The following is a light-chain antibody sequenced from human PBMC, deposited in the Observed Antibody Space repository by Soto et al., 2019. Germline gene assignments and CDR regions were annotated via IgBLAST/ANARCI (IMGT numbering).Light chain of an antibody. CDR1: QSVSGN. CDR3: QQYDNWPPA. V-gene: IGKV3-15*01. CDR2: GAS. Sequence: EIVMTQSPATLSVSPGERATLSCRASQSVSGNLAWYQQKPGQAPRLLIYGASTRATGIPARFSGSGSGTEFTLSISRPQSEDFAVYYCQQYDNWPPAFGQGTKVEIK. J-gene: IGKJ1*01.